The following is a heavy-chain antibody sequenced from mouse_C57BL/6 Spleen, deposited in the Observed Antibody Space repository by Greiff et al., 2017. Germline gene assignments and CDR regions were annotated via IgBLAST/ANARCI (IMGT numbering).Heavy chain of an antibody. V-gene: IGHV1-55*01. CDR2: IYPGSGST. J-gene: IGHJ2*01. D-gene: IGHD2-5*01. CDR3: ARSLYSNFYFDY. Sequence: QVQLQQPGAELVKPGASVKMSCTASGYTFTSYWITWVKQRPGQGLEWIGDIYPGSGSTNYHDKFKSKATLTVDTSSSTAYMQLSSLTSADSAVYYCARSLYSNFYFDYWGQGTTLTVSS. CDR1: GYTFTSYW.